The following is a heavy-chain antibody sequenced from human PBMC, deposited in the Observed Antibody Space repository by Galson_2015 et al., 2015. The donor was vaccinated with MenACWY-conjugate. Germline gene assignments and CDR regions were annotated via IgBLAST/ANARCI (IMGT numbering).Heavy chain of an antibody. J-gene: IGHJ4*02. CDR3: ARGEHDFWSGYHFDN. D-gene: IGHD3-3*01. CDR2: IYSSGTTSGTV. V-gene: IGHV4-59*01. CDR1: GGSISSSY. Sequence: SETLSLTCIVSGGSISSSYWNWIRQPPGKRLEWIGYIYSSGTTSGTVNYNPSFKSRVTISVDTSKNQFSLKLSSVTAADTAVYYCARGEHDFWSGYHFDNWGQGTLVTVSS.